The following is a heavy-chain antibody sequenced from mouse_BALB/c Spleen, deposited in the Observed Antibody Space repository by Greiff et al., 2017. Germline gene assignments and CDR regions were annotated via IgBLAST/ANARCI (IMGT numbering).Heavy chain of an antibody. CDR2: ISSGSSTI. CDR3: ARRREDYAMDY. CDR1: GFTFSSFG. J-gene: IGHJ4*01. Sequence: DVHLVESGGGLVQPGGSRKLSCAASGFTFSSFGMHWVRQAPEKGLEWVAYISSGSSTIYYADTVKGRFTISRDNPKNTLFLQMTSLRSEDTAMYYCARRREDYAMDYWGQGTSVTVSS. V-gene: IGHV5-17*02.